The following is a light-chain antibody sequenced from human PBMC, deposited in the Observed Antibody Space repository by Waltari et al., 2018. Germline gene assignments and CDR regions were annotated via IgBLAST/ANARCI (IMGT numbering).Light chain of an antibody. Sequence: SYELTQPSSVSVSTGQTARITCSGEVLAKKYARWFQQKPGQAPVLVIDKDSERPSGIPERFSGSSSGTTVTLTISGAQVEDEADYYCYSAADNNLGVFGGGTKLTVL. CDR2: KDS. CDR1: VLAKKY. V-gene: IGLV3-27*01. CDR3: YSAADNNLGV. J-gene: IGLJ3*02.